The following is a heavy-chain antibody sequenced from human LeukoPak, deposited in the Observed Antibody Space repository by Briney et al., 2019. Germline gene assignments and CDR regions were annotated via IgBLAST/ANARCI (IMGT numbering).Heavy chain of an antibody. CDR1: GVSIDSGNW. CDR2: IYHSGST. V-gene: IGHV4-4*02. CDR3: ARKGYYDSSGYYLGDAFDI. Sequence: SGTLSLTCAVSGVSIDSGNWWIWVRQPPGKGLEWIGEIYHSGSTKYNPSLKSRVTISVDKSKNQFSLRLSSVTAADTAVYYCARKGYYDSSGYYLGDAFDIWGQGTMVTVSS. D-gene: IGHD3-22*01. J-gene: IGHJ3*02.